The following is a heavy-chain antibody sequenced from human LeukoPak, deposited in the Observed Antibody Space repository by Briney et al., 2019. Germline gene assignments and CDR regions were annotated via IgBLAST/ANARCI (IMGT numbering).Heavy chain of an antibody. CDR1: GGSISSYY. J-gene: IGHJ5*02. V-gene: IGHV4-59*01. D-gene: IGHD6-13*01. CDR3: AGYSSSWYVWFDP. CDR2: IYYSGST. Sequence: SETLSLTCTVSGGSISSYYWSWIRQPPGKGLEWIGYIYYSGSTNYNPSLKSRVTISVDTSKNQFSLKLSSVTAADTAVYYCAGYSSSWYVWFDPWGQGTLVTVSS.